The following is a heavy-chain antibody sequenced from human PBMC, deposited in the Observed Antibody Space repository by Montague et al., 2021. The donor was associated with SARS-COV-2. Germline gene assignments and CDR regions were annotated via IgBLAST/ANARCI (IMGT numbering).Heavy chain of an antibody. D-gene: IGHD1-1*01. V-gene: IGHV4-59*01. CDR2: VHYTGST. Sequence: SETLSLTCEVSGDSTSSYYWSWIRQSPGKGLEWIGYVHYTGSTKYTPSLKTRVTLSLDTPKNHFSLKLRSVTAADTAIYYCARAQNTCFIANCVNYFEVWGLGALVTVSS. CDR3: ARAQNTCFIANCVNYFEV. CDR1: GDSTSSYY. J-gene: IGHJ4*02.